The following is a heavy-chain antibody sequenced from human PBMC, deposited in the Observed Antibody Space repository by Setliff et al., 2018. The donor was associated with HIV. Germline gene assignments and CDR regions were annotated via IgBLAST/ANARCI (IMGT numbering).Heavy chain of an antibody. Sequence: EASVKVSCKASGYSFTDHYMHWVRQAPGQGLEWMGRINPYSGGTNYAQKFQGRVTMTRDTSITTAYMELSSLRSEDTAVYYCAREGQVVVTAKGFDYWGLGTLVTVS. CDR2: INPYSGGT. CDR1: GYSFTDHY. D-gene: IGHD2-15*01. J-gene: IGHJ4*02. V-gene: IGHV1-2*06. CDR3: AREGQVVVTAKGFDY.